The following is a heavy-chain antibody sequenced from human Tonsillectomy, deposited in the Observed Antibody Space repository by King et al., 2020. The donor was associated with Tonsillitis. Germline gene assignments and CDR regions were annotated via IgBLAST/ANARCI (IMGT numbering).Heavy chain of an antibody. CDR1: GFSLTDARVG. CDR2: IFSNDEK. V-gene: IGHV2-26*01. Sequence: ITLKESGPVLVKPTENLTLTCTVSGFSLTDARVGVSWIRQPPGKALEWLAHIFSNDEKFYRTSLKSRLSISKDTSKSQVVLTMTNMDPVDTATFYCARIPHYYGSGSYYFAFDIWGQGTMVTVSS. CDR3: ARIPHYYGSGSYYFAFDI. J-gene: IGHJ3*02. D-gene: IGHD3-10*01.